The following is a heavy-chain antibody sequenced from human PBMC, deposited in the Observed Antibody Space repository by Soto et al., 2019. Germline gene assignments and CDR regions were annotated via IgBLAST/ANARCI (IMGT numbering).Heavy chain of an antibody. CDR1: GGTFSSYA. J-gene: IGHJ6*02. Sequence: SVKVSCKASGGTFSSYAISWVRQAPGQGLEWMGGIIPIFGTANYAQKFQGRVTITADESTSTAYMELSSLRSEDTAVYYCARDGHGSGSYYTYYYYGMDVWGQGTTVTVSS. V-gene: IGHV1-69*13. D-gene: IGHD3-10*01. CDR2: IIPIFGTA. CDR3: ARDGHGSGSYYTYYYYGMDV.